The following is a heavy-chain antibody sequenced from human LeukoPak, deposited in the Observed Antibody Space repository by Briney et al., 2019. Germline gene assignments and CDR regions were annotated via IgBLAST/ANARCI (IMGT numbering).Heavy chain of an antibody. CDR2: IFYNEGT. CDR1: SGSFRTYY. J-gene: IGHJ5*02. CDR3: ARERLAMVRGVIPKEAWGWFDP. D-gene: IGHD3-10*01. V-gene: IGHV4-59*12. Sequence: SETLSLTCTVSSGSFRTYYWSWIRQPPGKGLEWIGYIFYNEGTNYNPSLKSRATISIDTSKNQFSLELSSVTAADTAVYYCARERLAMVRGVIPKEAWGWFDPWGQGTLVTVSS.